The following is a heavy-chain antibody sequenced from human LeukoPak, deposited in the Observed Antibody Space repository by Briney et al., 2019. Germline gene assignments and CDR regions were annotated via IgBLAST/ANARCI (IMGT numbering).Heavy chain of an antibody. J-gene: IGHJ4*02. CDR2: ISDSGGAI. Sequence: PGGSLRLSCAASGFTFDDYGMSWVRPAPGKGLEWVSAISDSGGAIFYADSVKGRFTMSRDNSKNSLFLQMNSLRAEDTALYYCARIGSAAFTDYWGQGTLVTVSS. CDR3: ARIGSAAFTDY. V-gene: IGHV3-23*01. CDR1: GFTFDDYG. D-gene: IGHD3-3*02.